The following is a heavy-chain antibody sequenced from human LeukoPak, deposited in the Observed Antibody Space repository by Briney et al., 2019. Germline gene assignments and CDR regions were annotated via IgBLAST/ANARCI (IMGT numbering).Heavy chain of an antibody. CDR3: TRVGYSYGWYFDY. J-gene: IGHJ4*02. CDR1: GFTFGDYA. V-gene: IGHV3-49*04. D-gene: IGHD5-18*01. Sequence: GGSLRLSCTASGFTFGDYAMSWVRQAPGKGLEWVGFIRSEAYGGTTEYAASVKGRFTISRDDSKSIAYLQMNSLKTEDTAVYYCTRVGYSYGWYFDYWGQGTLVTVSS. CDR2: IRSEAYGGTT.